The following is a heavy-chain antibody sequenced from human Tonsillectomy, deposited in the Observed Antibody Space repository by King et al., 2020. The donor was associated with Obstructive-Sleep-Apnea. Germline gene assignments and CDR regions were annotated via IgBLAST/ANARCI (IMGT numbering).Heavy chain of an antibody. D-gene: IGHD6-25*01. CDR3: AGGALPATDYIMDV. J-gene: IGHJ6*02. CDR1: VYTFTGYY. Sequence: VQLVESGAEVKKPGASVKVSCKASVYTFTGYYMHWVRQAPGQGLEWMGWINPNSGGPNYAQKFQGWVTMTRDTSISTAYIELSRLRSDDTAVYYCAGGALPATDYIMDVWGQGTTVTVSS. V-gene: IGHV1-2*04. CDR2: INPNSGGP.